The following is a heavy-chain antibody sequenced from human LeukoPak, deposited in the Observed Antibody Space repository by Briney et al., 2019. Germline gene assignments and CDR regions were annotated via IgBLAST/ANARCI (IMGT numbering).Heavy chain of an antibody. Sequence: GGSLRLSCAASGFTFSSYAMHWVRQAPGKGLEWVAVISYDGSNKYYADSVKGRFTISRDNSKSTLYLQMNSLRAEDTAVYYCARRYFDYWGQGTLVTFAS. CDR2: ISYDGSNK. CDR1: GFTFSSYA. CDR3: ARRYFDY. V-gene: IGHV3-30-3*01. J-gene: IGHJ4*02.